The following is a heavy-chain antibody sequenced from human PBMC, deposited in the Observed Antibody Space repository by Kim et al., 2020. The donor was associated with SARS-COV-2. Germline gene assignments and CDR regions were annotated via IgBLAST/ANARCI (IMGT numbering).Heavy chain of an antibody. V-gene: IGHV3-9*01. D-gene: IGHD3-9*01. J-gene: IGHJ3*02. CDR3: AKDSGYDILTGYSNDAFDI. Sequence: GRFTISRDNAKNSLYLQMNSLRAEDTALYYCAKDSGYDILTGYSNDAFDIWGQGTMVTVSS.